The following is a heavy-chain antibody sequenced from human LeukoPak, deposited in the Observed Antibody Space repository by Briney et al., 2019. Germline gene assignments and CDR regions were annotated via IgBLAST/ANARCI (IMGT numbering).Heavy chain of an antibody. J-gene: IGHJ4*02. Sequence: GGSLRLSCAASGFTVSSNYMSWVRQAPGKGLEWVSVIYSGGSTYYADSVKGRFTISRDNSKNTLYLQMNSLRAEDTAVYYCARDVSDYYDSSSDYWGQGTLVTVSS. V-gene: IGHV3-66*01. CDR3: ARDVSDYYDSSSDY. CDR2: IYSGGST. D-gene: IGHD3-22*01. CDR1: GFTVSSNY.